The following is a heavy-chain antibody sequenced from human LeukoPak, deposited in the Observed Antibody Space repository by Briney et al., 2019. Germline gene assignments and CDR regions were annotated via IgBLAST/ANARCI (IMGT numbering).Heavy chain of an antibody. V-gene: IGHV3-48*04. CDR2: ISSSGSTI. CDR3: AREFQEYSYGAAGY. J-gene: IGHJ4*02. Sequence: GGSLKLSCAVSGFTFTNYWMNWVRQAPGKGLEWVSYISSSGSTIYYADSVKGRFTISRDNAKNSLYLQMNSLRAEDTAVYYCAREFQEYSYGAAGYWGQGTLVTVSS. D-gene: IGHD5-18*01. CDR1: GFTFTNYW.